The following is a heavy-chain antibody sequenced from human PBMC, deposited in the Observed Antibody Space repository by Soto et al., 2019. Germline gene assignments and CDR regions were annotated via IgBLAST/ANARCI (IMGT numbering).Heavy chain of an antibody. CDR1: GYTFTGYY. J-gene: IGHJ3*02. Sequence: QVQLVQSGAEVKKPGASVKVSCKASGYTFTGYYMHWVRQAPGQGLEWMGWINPNSGGTNYAQKFQGRVTRTRDTSISTAYMELSRLRSDDTAVYYCARDRHYDFWSGYYTDAFDIWGQGTMVTVSS. V-gene: IGHV1-2*02. D-gene: IGHD3-3*01. CDR3: ARDRHYDFWSGYYTDAFDI. CDR2: INPNSGGT.